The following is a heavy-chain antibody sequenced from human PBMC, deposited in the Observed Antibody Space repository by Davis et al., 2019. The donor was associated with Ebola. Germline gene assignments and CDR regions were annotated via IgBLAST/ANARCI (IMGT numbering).Heavy chain of an antibody. Sequence: GESLKISCAASGFTFSDYYMSWIRQAPGKGLEWVAGVSAGGETTYYAESVKGRFTISRDNSKNTLYLQMNSLRAEDTAVYYCANPPVMNSDFWGQGTLVTVSS. D-gene: IGHD1-7*01. CDR2: VSAGGETT. CDR3: ANPPVMNSDF. J-gene: IGHJ4*02. V-gene: IGHV3-23*01. CDR1: GFTFSDYY.